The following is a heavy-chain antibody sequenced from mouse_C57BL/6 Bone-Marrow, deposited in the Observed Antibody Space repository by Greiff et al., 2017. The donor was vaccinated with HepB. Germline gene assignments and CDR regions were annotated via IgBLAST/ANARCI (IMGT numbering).Heavy chain of an antibody. Sequence: QVQLQQPGAELVKPGASVKLSCKASGYTFTSYWMHWVKQRPGQGLEWIGMIHPNSGSTNYNEKFKSKATLTVDKSSSTAYMQLSSLTSEDSAVYYCARGDVSSFYWYFDVWGTGTTVTVSS. CDR2: IHPNSGST. J-gene: IGHJ1*03. CDR1: GYTFTSYW. D-gene: IGHD1-1*01. V-gene: IGHV1-64*01. CDR3: ARGDVSSFYWYFDV.